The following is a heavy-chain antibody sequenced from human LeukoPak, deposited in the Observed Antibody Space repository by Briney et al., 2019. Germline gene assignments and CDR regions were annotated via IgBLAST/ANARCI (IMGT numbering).Heavy chain of an antibody. CDR1: GFTLSTYA. J-gene: IGHJ3*02. Sequence: GGSLRLSCAASGFTLSTYAMSWVRQTPGKGLEWVAATSSSDAGTYHADSVRGRFTISRDNSKNTLYLQMNSLRAEDTAVYYCARVWVAVAGRNAFDIWGQGTVVTVSS. D-gene: IGHD6-19*01. CDR3: ARVWVAVAGRNAFDI. CDR2: TSSSDAGT. V-gene: IGHV3-23*01.